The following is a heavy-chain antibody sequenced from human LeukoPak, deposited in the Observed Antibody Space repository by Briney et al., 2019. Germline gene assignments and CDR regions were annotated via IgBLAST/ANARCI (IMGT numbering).Heavy chain of an antibody. J-gene: IGHJ4*02. V-gene: IGHV4-59*01. CDR3: ATSGRGYSYGTIDY. Sequence: SETLSLTCTVSGGSISDYYWSWIRQPPGKGLEWIGYFFYSGSTNYHPSLKSRATISVDSSKTHFSLNLSSVTAADTAVYYCATSGRGYSYGTIDYWGQGTLVTVSS. CDR2: FFYSGST. D-gene: IGHD5-18*01. CDR1: GGSISDYY.